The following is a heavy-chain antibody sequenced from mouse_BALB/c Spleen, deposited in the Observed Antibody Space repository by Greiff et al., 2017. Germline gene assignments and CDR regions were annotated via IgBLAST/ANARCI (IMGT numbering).Heavy chain of an antibody. CDR1: GFSLTSYG. CDR3: ATPLWDAYAMDY. J-gene: IGHJ4*01. Sequence: QGQLQQSGPGLVAPSQSLSITCTVSGFSLTSYGVHWVRQPPGKGLEWLGVIWAGGSTNYNSALMSRLSISKDNSKSQVFLKMNSLQTDDTAMYYCATPLWDAYAMDYWGQGTSVTVSS. CDR2: IWAGGST. V-gene: IGHV2-9*02. D-gene: IGHD4-1*01.